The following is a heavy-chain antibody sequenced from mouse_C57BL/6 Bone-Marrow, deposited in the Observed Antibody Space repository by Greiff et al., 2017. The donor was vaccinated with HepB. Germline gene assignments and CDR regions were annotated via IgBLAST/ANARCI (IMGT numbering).Heavy chain of an antibody. CDR3: ASPSMMVTTLYWYFDV. V-gene: IGHV1-53*01. CDR2: INPSNGGT. CDR1: GYTFTSYW. Sequence: QVQLKQPGTELVKPGASVKLSCKASGYTFTSYWMHWVKQRPGQGLEWIGNINPSNGGTNYNEKFKSKATLTVDKSSSTAYMQLSSLTSEDSAVYYCASPSMMVTTLYWYFDVWGTGTTVTVSS. D-gene: IGHD2-3*01. J-gene: IGHJ1*03.